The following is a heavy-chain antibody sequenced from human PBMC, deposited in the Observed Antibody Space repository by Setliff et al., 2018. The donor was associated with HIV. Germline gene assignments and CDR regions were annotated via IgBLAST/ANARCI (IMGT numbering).Heavy chain of an antibody. CDR2: ISYDGSNK. Sequence: PGGSLRLSCAASGFTFSYFGMHWVRQAPGKGLEWVAVISYDGSNKYYADSVKGRFTISRDNSKNTLYLQMNSLRAEDTAVYFCARPTNIDTLYYGSQSFYMYYYGMDVWGQGTTVTVSS. V-gene: IGHV3-30*12. CDR1: GFTFSYFG. CDR3: ARPTNIDTLYYGSQSFYMYYYGMDV. J-gene: IGHJ6*02. D-gene: IGHD3-10*01.